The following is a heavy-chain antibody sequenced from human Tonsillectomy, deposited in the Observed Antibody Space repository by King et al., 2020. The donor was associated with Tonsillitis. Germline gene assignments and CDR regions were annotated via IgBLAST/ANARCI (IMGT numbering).Heavy chain of an antibody. V-gene: IGHV3-23*04. CDR1: GFTFSSYA. J-gene: IGHJ4*02. D-gene: IGHD2-15*01. CDR3: AKLGYCSGVSCYSIKLGVGFDY. CDR2: ISGSGGST. Sequence: VQLVESGGGLVQPGGSLRLSCAASGFTFSSYAMSWVRQAPGKGLEWVSAISGSGGSTYYADSVKGRFTISRDNSKNTLYLQMNSLRAEDTAVYYCAKLGYCSGVSCYSIKLGVGFDYWGQGTLFTVS.